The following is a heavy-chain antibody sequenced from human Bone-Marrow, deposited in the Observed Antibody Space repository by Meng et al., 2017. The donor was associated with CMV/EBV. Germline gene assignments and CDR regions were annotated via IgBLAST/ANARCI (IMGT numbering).Heavy chain of an antibody. V-gene: IGHV3-15*01. D-gene: IGHD2-15*01. CDR3: ATGPLRYCSSSSCPAYFDH. Sequence: GGSLRLSCAASGFSFTNAWMSWVRQAPGKGLEWVGRIKSKTDGGTTDYAAPVKGRFTISRDDSKNTLYLEMNSLTAEDTAVYYCATGPLRYCSSSSCPAYFDHWGQGTRVTVSS. J-gene: IGHJ4*02. CDR2: IKSKTDGGTT. CDR1: GFSFTNAW.